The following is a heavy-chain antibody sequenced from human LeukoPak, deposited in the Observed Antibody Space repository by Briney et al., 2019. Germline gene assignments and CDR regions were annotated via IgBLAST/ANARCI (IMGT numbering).Heavy chain of an antibody. Sequence: GGSLRLSCAASGFTFSSYSMNWVRQAPGKGLEWVSYISSSSSTIYYADSVKGRFTISRDNSKNTLYLQMNSLRAEDTAVYYCATHSNYDSSGYHDYWGQGTLVTVSS. CDR2: ISSSSSTI. D-gene: IGHD3-22*01. J-gene: IGHJ4*02. V-gene: IGHV3-48*01. CDR1: GFTFSSYS. CDR3: ATHSNYDSSGYHDY.